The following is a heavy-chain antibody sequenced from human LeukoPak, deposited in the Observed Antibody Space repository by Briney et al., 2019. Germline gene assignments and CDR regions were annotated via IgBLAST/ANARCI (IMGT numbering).Heavy chain of an antibody. CDR3: ARPLDSSNNYFDY. V-gene: IGHV3-21*01. CDR2: ISSSSNYM. CDR1: GFTFSRNA. J-gene: IGHJ4*02. D-gene: IGHD6-13*01. Sequence: GGSLRLSCEASGFTFSRNAMNWVRQARGQGLERVSFISSSSNYMSYADSVKGRFTISRDNAKSSLYLQMNSLRAEDTAVYYCARPLDSSNNYFDYWGQGTLVTVSA.